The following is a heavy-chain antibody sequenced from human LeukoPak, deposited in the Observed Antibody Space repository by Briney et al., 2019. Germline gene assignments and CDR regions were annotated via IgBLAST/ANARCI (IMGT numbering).Heavy chain of an antibody. CDR3: ARGYCSGGSCYFAPYYYGMDV. D-gene: IGHD2-15*01. V-gene: IGHV4-30-2*01. J-gene: IGHJ6*04. CDR1: GGSISSGGYS. Sequence: PSQTLSLTCAVSGGSISSGGYSWSWIRQPPGKGLDWIGYIYHSGSTYYNPSLKSRVTISVDRSKNQFSLKLSSVTAADTAVYYCARGYCSGGSCYFAPYYYGMDVWGKGTTVTVSS. CDR2: IYHSGST.